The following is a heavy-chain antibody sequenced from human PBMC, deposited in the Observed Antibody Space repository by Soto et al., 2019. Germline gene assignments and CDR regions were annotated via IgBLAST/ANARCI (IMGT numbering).Heavy chain of an antibody. J-gene: IGHJ4*02. V-gene: IGHV4-4*02. Sequence: PSETLSLTCAVSGGSIRSNNWWSWVRQPPGKGLEWIGEIFHSGSTNYNPSLKTRVTISVDKSKNQFSLKLSSVTAADTAVYYCARVYSGSYSDSWGQGTLVTSPQ. CDR2: IFHSGST. D-gene: IGHD1-26*01. CDR3: ARVYSGSYSDS. CDR1: GGSIRSNNW.